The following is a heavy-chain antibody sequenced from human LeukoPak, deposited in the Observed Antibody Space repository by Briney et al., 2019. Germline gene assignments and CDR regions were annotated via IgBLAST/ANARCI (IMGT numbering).Heavy chain of an antibody. Sequence: SVKVSCKASGGTFSSYAISWVRQAPGQGLEWMGGIIPIFGTANYAQKFQGRVTITTDESTSTVYMELSSLRSEDTAVYYCARAGGRTSCYTSGCDWFDPWGQGTLVTVSS. CDR3: ARAGGRTSCYTSGCDWFDP. CDR2: IIPIFGTA. CDR1: GGTFSSYA. V-gene: IGHV1-69*05. D-gene: IGHD2-2*02. J-gene: IGHJ5*02.